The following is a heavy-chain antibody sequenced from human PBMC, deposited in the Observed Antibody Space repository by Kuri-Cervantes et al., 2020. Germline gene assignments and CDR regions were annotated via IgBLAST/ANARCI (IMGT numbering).Heavy chain of an antibody. CDR1: GFTFSSYS. D-gene: IGHD1-26*01. Sequence: GGSLRLSCAASGFTFSSYSMNWVRQAPGKGLEWVSSISSSSSYIYYADSVKGRFTISRDNAKNSLYLQMNSLRAEDTAVYYCARGPRWVRSRYNWFDPWGQGTLVTVSS. J-gene: IGHJ5*02. V-gene: IGHV3-21*01. CDR3: ARGPRWVRSRYNWFDP. CDR2: ISSSSSYI.